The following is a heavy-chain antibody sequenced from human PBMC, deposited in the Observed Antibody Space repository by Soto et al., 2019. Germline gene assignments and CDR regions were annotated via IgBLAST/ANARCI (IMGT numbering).Heavy chain of an antibody. V-gene: IGHV1-2*02. CDR2: INPNSGGT. CDR3: ARYNWNYGSLLY. Sequence: ASVKVSCKASGYTFTGYYMHWVRQAPGQGLEWMGWINPNSGGTNYAQKFQGRVTMTRDTSTSTAYMELSRLRSDDTAVYYCARYNWNYGSLLYWGQGTLVTVSS. D-gene: IGHD1-7*01. CDR1: GYTFTGYY. J-gene: IGHJ4*02.